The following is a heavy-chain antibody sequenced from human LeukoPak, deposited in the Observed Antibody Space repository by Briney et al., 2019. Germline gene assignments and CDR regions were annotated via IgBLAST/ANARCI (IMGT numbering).Heavy chain of an antibody. V-gene: IGHV4-59*11. CDR3: ARDHYDYVWGSYHYFDY. D-gene: IGHD3-16*02. CDR1: GGSISSHY. Sequence: SETLSLTCTVSGGSISSHYWSWIRQPPGKGLEWIGYIYYSGSTNYNPSLKSRVTISVDTSKNQFSLKLSSVTAADTAVYYCARDHYDYVWGSYHYFDYWGQGTLVTVSS. CDR2: IYYSGST. J-gene: IGHJ4*02.